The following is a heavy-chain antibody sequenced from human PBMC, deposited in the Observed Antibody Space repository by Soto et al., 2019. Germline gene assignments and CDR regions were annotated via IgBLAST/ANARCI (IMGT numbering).Heavy chain of an antibody. CDR1: GYTFTGYY. CDR2: IHPNSGGT. Sequence: ASVKVSCKASGYTFTGYYMHWVRQAPGQGLEWMGWIHPNSGGTNYAQKFQGWVTMTRDTSTSTAYMELSRLRSDDTAVYYCARDNSEYNYYYAMDVWGQGTTVTVSS. J-gene: IGHJ6*02. D-gene: IGHD1-20*01. CDR3: ARDNSEYNYYYAMDV. V-gene: IGHV1-2*04.